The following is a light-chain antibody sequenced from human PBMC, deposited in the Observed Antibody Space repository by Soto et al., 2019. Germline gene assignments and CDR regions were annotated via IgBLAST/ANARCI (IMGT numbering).Light chain of an antibody. CDR3: QHYYTTPPA. J-gene: IGKJ1*01. CDR1: QSVLYSSRNKNY. V-gene: IGKV4-1*01. CDR2: WAS. Sequence: DIVMTQSPDSLAVSLGERATIYCKSSQSVLYSSRNKNYLAWYQQKPGQPPKLLISWASTRESGVPDRFSGSGSGKDFTLTISSLQAEDAAVYFCQHYYTTPPAFGQGTKVEI.